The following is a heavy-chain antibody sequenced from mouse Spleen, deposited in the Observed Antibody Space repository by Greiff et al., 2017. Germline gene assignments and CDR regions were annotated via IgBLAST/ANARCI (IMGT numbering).Heavy chain of an antibody. CDR3: AREQDYGNYGGY. V-gene: IGHV1-81*01. CDR1: GYTFTSYG. CDR2: IYPRSGNT. J-gene: IGHJ2*01. D-gene: IGHD2-1*01. Sequence: VMLVESGAELARPGASVKLSCKASGYTFTSYGISWVKQRTGQGLEWIGEIYPRSGNTYYNEKFKGKATLTADKSSSTAYMELRSLTSEDSAVYFCAREQDYGNYGGYWGQGTTLTVSS.